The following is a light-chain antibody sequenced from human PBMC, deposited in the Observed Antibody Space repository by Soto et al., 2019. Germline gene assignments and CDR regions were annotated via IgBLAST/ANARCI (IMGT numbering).Light chain of an antibody. CDR1: HSDIGSNY. J-gene: IGLJ2*01. Sequence: QSVLTQPPSVSAAPGQKVTISCSGRHSDIGSNYVSWYQQVPGTAPKLLMYENNRRPAGVPDRFSGSKSGTSATLGITGLQTGDEADYYCGSWDSSLFVGVFGGGTKLTVL. CDR3: GSWDSSLFVGV. CDR2: ENN. V-gene: IGLV1-51*01.